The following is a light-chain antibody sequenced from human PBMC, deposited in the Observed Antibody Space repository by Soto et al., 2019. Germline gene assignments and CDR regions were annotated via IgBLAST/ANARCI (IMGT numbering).Light chain of an antibody. CDR2: EGT. V-gene: IGLV2-23*01. Sequence: QSALTQPASVSGSPGQSITISCTGTSSDVGSYNLVSWYQQHPGKAPKLLIFEGTERPSGVSNRFSGSKSANTASLTISGLQAEDEADYYCCSYAGSDNFVFGTGTKLTVL. CDR3: CSYAGSDNFV. J-gene: IGLJ1*01. CDR1: SSDVGSYNL.